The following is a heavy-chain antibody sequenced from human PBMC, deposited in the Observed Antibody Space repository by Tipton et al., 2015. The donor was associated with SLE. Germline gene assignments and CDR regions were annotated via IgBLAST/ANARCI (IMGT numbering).Heavy chain of an antibody. J-gene: IGHJ5*01. CDR1: GGSLSSASFW. V-gene: IGHV4-39*07. D-gene: IGHD6-13*01. Sequence: TLSLTCTVSGGSLSSASFWWDWIRQPPGKGLEWIGSMYSSGSTYPNQSLKSRVTISIDVSQKQISLWLSSVTAADTAVYYCARASLPEPYISSWLDSWGQGTLVTVSS. CDR3: ARASLPEPYISSWLDS. CDR2: MYSSGST.